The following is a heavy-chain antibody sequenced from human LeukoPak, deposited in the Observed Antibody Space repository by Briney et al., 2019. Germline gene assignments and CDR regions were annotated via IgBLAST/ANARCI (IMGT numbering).Heavy chain of an antibody. Sequence: AASVKVSCKASGYTFTTYDINWVRQATGQGLEWMGWMNPNSGNTGYAQKFQGRVTMTRNTSISTAYMELSSLRSEDTAVYYCARGPNKSDGGNSGSAWLDPWGQGTLVTVSS. V-gene: IGHV1-8*01. CDR3: ARGPNKSDGGNSGSAWLDP. D-gene: IGHD4-23*01. CDR2: MNPNSGNT. J-gene: IGHJ5*02. CDR1: GYTFTTYD.